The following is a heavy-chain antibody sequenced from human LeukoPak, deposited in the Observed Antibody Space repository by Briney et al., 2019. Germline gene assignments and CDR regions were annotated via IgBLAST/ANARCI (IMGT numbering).Heavy chain of an antibody. CDR2: INPSGGST. CDR1: GYTFTSYY. V-gene: IGHV1-46*01. J-gene: IGHJ6*02. Sequence: ASVKVSCKAPGYTFTSYYMHWVRQAPGQGLEWMGIINPSGGSTSYAQKFQGRVTMTRDTSTSTVYMELSSLRSEDTAVYYCARDYTPIRDYYYYGMDVWGQGTTVTVSS. CDR3: ARDYTPIRDYYYYGMDV.